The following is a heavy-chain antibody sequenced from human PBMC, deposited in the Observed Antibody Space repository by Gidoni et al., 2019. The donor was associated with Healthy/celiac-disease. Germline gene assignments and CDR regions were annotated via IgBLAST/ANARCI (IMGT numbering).Heavy chain of an antibody. CDR2: INHSGST. CDR1: GGSFSGYY. V-gene: IGHV4-34*01. J-gene: IGHJ4*02. Sequence: QVQLQQWGAGLLKPSATLSLTCAVYGGSFSGYYWSWIRQPPGKGLEWIGEINHSGSTNYNPSLKSRVTISVDTSKNQFSLKLSSVTAADTAVYYCARGLSRQLWFGVRSYFDYWGQGTLVTVSS. D-gene: IGHD3-10*01. CDR3: ARGLSRQLWFGVRSYFDY.